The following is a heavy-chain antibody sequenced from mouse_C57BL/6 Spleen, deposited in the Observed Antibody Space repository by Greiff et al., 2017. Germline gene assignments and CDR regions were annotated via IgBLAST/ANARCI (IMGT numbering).Heavy chain of an antibody. CDR1: GFSLTSYA. D-gene: IGHD1-1*01. CDR3: ASHYGSSYAGFAY. V-gene: IGHV2-9-1*01. CDR2: IWTGGGT. J-gene: IGHJ3*01. Sequence: VKLVESGPGLVAPSQSLSITCTVSGFSLTSYAISWVRQPPGKGLEWLGVIWTGGGTNYNSALKSRLSISKDNSKSQVFLKMNRLQTDDTARDYCASHYGSSYAGFAYWGQGTLVTVSA.